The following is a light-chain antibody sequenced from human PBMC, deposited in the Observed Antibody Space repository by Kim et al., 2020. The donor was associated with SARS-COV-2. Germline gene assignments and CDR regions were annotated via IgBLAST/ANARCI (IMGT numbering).Light chain of an antibody. V-gene: IGLV1-44*01. CDR1: STNIGINV. J-gene: IGLJ2*01. CDR2: DNN. Sequence: QSVLTQPPSASGTPGQKVVISCSGSSTNIGINVVNWYQQLPGTAPKLLMFDNNQRPSGVPDRFSGSKSGTSASLAISGLQSEDEADYYCATWDGSLHGVVFGGGTQLTVL. CDR3: ATWDGSLHGVV.